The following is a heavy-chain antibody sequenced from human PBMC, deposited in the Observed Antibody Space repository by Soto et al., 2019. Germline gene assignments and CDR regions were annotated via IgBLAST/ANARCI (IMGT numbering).Heavy chain of an antibody. CDR1: GFTFSNYA. CDR3: TKGWALECKGAICYYFDH. D-gene: IGHD2-21*01. CDR2: VIGSSVTV. Sequence: GGPLRPSCTASGFTFSNYAINWVRLAPGKRLEWVSSVIGSSVTVFYADSAKGRFTISRDNPTNTLYREMNTLRADETAEYFFTKGWALECKGAICYYFDHWGRGTQVTVYS. V-gene: IGHV3-23*01. J-gene: IGHJ4*02.